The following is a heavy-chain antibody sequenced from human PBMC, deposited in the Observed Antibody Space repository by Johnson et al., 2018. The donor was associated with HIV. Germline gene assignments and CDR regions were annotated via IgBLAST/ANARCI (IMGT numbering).Heavy chain of an antibody. CDR1: GFTFSSYD. V-gene: IGHV3-13*01. CDR2: IGTAGDT. Sequence: MLLVESGGGLVQPGGSLRLSCAASGFTFSSYDMHWVRQATGKGLEWVSAIGTAGDTYYPGSVKGRCTISRENAKNSLYLQMNSLRAGDTAVYYCARGLWATTPGGAFDIWGQGTMVTVSS. J-gene: IGHJ3*02. CDR3: ARGLWATTPGGAFDI. D-gene: IGHD1-26*01.